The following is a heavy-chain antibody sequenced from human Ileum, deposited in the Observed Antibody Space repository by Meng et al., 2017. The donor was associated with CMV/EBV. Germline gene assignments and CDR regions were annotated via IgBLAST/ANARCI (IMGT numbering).Heavy chain of an antibody. V-gene: IGHV6-1*01. D-gene: IGHD4/OR15-4a*01. J-gene: IGHJ4*02. CDR1: GDSVSSNIAA. CDR2: TYYRSKWYD. Sequence: QVTLQQSGPGRVKPSQTLSLTCAISGDSVSSNIAAWSWIRQSPSRGLEWLGRTYYRSKWYDDYAVSVKSRVTITPDTSKNQFSLHLNSVSPEDTAIYFCAREMGAHDYWGQGTLVTVS. CDR3: AREMGAHDY.